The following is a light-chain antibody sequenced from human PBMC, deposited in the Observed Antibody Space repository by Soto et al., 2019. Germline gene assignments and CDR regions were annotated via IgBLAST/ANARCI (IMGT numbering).Light chain of an antibody. CDR1: QSSSSL. CDR3: QQYNSYWT. CDR2: DAS. J-gene: IGKJ1*01. V-gene: IGKV1-5*01. Sequence: DIQMTQSPSTLSASDRDRVTITCRASQSSSSLLGWYQQKPGKAPMLLIYDASSLESGVPSRFSGSGSGTEFPLTISRLQADDSATYYCQQYNSYWTFCQGTKVDI.